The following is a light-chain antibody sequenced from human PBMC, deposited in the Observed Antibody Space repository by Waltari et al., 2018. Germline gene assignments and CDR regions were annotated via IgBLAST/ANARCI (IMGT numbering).Light chain of an antibody. CDR2: AAS. CDR1: QSISSY. J-gene: IGKJ2*01. CDR3: QQSYSTPPT. V-gene: IGKV1-39*01. Sequence: DIQMTQSPSSLSASVGDRVTITCRSSQSISSYFNWYQQKPGKAPKLLSYAASSLQSGVPSRFSGSGSRTDFTLTISSQKPEDFATYYCQQSYSTPPTFGQGTKLEIK.